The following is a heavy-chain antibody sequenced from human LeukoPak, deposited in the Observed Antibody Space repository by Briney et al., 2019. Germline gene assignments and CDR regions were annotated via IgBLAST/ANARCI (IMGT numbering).Heavy chain of an antibody. CDR3: AKMEGQRLYDYCMDV. CDR1: GFAFSNFA. D-gene: IGHD3-3*01. V-gene: IGHV3-23*01. CDR2: MSGSGYYT. J-gene: IGHJ6*03. Sequence: GGSLRLSCAASGFAFSNFAMSWVRQAPGKGLEWVSAMSGSGYYTYYVESVKGRFTISRDSSKNTLYLHMNSLRADDTAVYYCAKMEGQRLYDYCMDVWGRGTTVTVSS.